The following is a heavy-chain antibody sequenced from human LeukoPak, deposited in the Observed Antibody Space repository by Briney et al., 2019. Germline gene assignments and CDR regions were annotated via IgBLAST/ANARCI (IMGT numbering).Heavy chain of an antibody. CDR1: GYTFTSYG. CDR2: ISAYNGNT. Sequence: ASVKVSCKASGYTFTSYGISWVRQAPGQGLEWMGWISAYNGNTNYAQMLQGRVTMTTDTSTSTAYMELRSLRSDDTAVYYCARGPRITMVRGGQWYYYMDVWGKGTTVTVSS. CDR3: ARGPRITMVRGGQWYYYMDV. J-gene: IGHJ6*03. D-gene: IGHD3-10*01. V-gene: IGHV1-18*01.